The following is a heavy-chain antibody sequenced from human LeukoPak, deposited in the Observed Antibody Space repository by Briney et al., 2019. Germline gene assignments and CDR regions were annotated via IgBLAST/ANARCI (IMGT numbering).Heavy chain of an antibody. Sequence: IPSETLSLTCTVSGGSISSSSYYWGWIRQPPGKGLEWIGSIFHTGSTYHNPSLKSRVTISVDTSKNQFSLKLNSVTAADTAVYYCARDHSSSSEDYWGQGTLVTVSS. CDR3: ARDHSSSSEDY. J-gene: IGHJ4*02. CDR2: IFHTGST. D-gene: IGHD6-13*01. V-gene: IGHV4-39*07. CDR1: GGSISSSSYY.